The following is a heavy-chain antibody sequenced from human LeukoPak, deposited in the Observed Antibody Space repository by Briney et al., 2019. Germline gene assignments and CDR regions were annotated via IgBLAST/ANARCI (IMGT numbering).Heavy chain of an antibody. Sequence: ASVKVSCTVSGYTLTELSMHWVRQAPGKGLEWMRGFDPEDGETIYAQKFQGRVTMTEDTSTDTAYMELSSLRSEDTAVYYCATGEAGIAVAGTGDHWGQGTLVTVSS. CDR1: GYTLTELS. D-gene: IGHD6-19*01. J-gene: IGHJ4*02. CDR2: FDPEDGET. V-gene: IGHV1-24*01. CDR3: ATGEAGIAVAGTGDH.